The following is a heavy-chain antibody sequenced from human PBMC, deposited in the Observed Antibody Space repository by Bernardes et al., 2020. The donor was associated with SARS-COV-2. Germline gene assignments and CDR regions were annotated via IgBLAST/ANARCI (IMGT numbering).Heavy chain of an antibody. Sequence: GSLRRSCAASGFTVSSNYMSWVRQAPGKGLEWVSVIYSGGSTYYADSVKGRFTISRDNSKNTLYLQMNSLRAEDTAVYYCARGRSSVPAAIVGAYYYYYYGMDVWGQGTTVTVSS. CDR1: GFTVSSNY. J-gene: IGHJ6*02. CDR2: IYSGGST. CDR3: ARGRSSVPAAIVGAYYYYYYGMDV. D-gene: IGHD2-2*01. V-gene: IGHV3-66*01.